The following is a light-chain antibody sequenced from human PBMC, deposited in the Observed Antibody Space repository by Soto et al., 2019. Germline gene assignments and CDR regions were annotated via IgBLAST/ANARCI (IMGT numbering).Light chain of an antibody. CDR1: QSVSSSY. J-gene: IGKJ1*01. Sequence: EIVLTQSPGTLSLSPGERATLSCRASQSVSSSYLAWYQQKPGLAPRLLIYGASSRATGIPDRFSGSGSGTDFTLTISRLEPEDFAVYYCQKYGSSPGTFGQGTKVEIK. CDR3: QKYGSSPGT. CDR2: GAS. V-gene: IGKV3-20*01.